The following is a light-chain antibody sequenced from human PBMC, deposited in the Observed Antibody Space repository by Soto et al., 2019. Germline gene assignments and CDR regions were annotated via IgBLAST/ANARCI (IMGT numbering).Light chain of an antibody. CDR2: DAS. CDR3: LQDYNYPYT. V-gene: IGKV1-33*01. CDR1: QDIRNY. Sequence: DVQLTLSPSSLSASVGDRVTITCRASQDIRNYLNWYQQKPGKAPKLLIYDASNLETGVPSRFSGSGSGTDFTFTISSLQPEDFATYYCLQDYNYPYTFGQGTRMEIK. J-gene: IGKJ5*01.